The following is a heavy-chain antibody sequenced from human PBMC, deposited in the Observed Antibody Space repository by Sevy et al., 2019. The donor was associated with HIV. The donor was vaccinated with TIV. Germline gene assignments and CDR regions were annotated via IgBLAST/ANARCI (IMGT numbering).Heavy chain of an antibody. CDR2: INYSGST. D-gene: IGHD4-17*01. J-gene: IGHJ6*02. CDR3: ARDNRYGDYGLDV. CDR1: GAAIGSGGYY. Sequence: SETLSLTCTVSGAAIGSGGYYWSWIRQHPGKGLEWIAYINYSGSTYYNPSLKSRLSVSLDTTKNQFSLKLSSVTAADRAVYYCARDNRYGDYGLDVWGLGTTVTVSS. V-gene: IGHV4-31*03.